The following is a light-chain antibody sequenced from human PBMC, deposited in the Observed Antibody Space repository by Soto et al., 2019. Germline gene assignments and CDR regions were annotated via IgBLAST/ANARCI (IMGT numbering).Light chain of an antibody. V-gene: IGKV1-39*01. J-gene: IGKJ1*01. Sequence: DIQMTQSPASLSASLRYLVTITFRSSQGLSTYLTWCQQKPRKAPKLLIYAASSLQSVVPSRVSGSGSETDFNLTISSLQPEDFATYSCHQSYSTTWTFGQGTTVEIK. CDR3: HQSYSTTWT. CDR1: QGLSTY. CDR2: AAS.